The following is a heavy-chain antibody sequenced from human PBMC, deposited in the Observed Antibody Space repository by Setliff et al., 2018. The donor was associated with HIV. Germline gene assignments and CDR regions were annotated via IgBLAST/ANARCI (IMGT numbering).Heavy chain of an antibody. CDR2: IYTSGST. CDR3: ARETYYYDNPQYYYYYMDV. J-gene: IGHJ6*03. V-gene: IGHV4-61*02. Sequence: SETLSLTCTVSGGPISSGSYYWSWIRQPAGKGLEWIGRIYTSGSTNYNPSLKSRVTISVDTSKNQFSLKLRSVTAADTAVYYCARETYYYDNPQYYYYYMDVWGKGTTVTVSS. CDR1: GGPISSGSYY. D-gene: IGHD3-22*01.